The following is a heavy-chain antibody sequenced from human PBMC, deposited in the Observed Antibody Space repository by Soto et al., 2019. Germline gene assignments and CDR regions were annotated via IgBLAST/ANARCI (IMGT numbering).Heavy chain of an antibody. Sequence: PGGSLRLSCAASGFTFDDYAMHWVRQAPGKGLEWVAVISYDGSNKYYADSVKGRFTISRDNSKNTLYLQMNSLRAEDTAVYYCARDYYRFNSGYGFSMEVWGQGTTVTVSS. J-gene: IGHJ6*02. V-gene: IGHV3-30-3*01. CDR3: ARDYYRFNSGYGFSMEV. CDR1: GFTFDDYA. D-gene: IGHD5-12*01. CDR2: ISYDGSNK.